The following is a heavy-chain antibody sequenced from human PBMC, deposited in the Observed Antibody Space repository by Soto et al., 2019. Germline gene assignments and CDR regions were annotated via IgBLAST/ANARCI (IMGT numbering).Heavy chain of an antibody. D-gene: IGHD2-8*01. CDR2: INTNTGNP. Sequence: GASVKVSCKASGYTFTSYAMNCVRQAPGQVLEWMGWINTNTGNPTYAQGFTGRFVFSLDTSVSTAYLQICSLKAEDTAVYYCASWERGGVTNGVCYTCPHFQHWGQGTLVTVSS. CDR1: GYTFTSYA. CDR3: ASWERGGVTNGVCYTCPHFQH. V-gene: IGHV7-4-1*01. J-gene: IGHJ1*01.